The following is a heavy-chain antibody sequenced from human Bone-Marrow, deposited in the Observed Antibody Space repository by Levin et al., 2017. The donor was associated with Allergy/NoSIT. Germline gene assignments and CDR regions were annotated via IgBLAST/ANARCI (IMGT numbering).Heavy chain of an antibody. Sequence: ASVKVSCKASGYIFTDYYIHWVRQAPGQGLEWMGWINPNSGGTKYAQKFQGRVTMTRDTSISTAFFFLSRLRFDDTAVYYCARAIASGGNTYYYYYMDVWGKGTTVTVSS. CDR2: INPNSGGT. CDR1: GYIFTDYY. J-gene: IGHJ6*03. D-gene: IGHD3-16*01. V-gene: IGHV1-2*02. CDR3: ARAIASGGNTYYYYYMDV.